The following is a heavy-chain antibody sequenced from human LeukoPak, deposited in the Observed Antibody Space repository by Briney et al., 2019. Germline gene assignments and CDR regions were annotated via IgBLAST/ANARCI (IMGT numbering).Heavy chain of an antibody. J-gene: IGHJ3*02. CDR2: IYPGDSDT. D-gene: IGHD1-26*01. CDR1: GYRFTSYW. V-gene: IGHV5-51*07. CDR3: ARSGGNYYFI. Sequence: GESLKISCKGSGYRFTSYWIGWVHQMPGKGLEWMGIIYPGDSDTIYSPSFQGQVTISADKSTSTANLQWSSLEASDTAMYYCARSGGNYYFIWGQGTMVTVSS.